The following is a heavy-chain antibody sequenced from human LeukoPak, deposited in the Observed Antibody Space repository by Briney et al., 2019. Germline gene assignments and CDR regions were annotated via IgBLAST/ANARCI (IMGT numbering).Heavy chain of an antibody. D-gene: IGHD3-22*01. V-gene: IGHV3-23*01. CDR2: INWKGDDT. CDR3: APMFDSSGYQNVDY. CDR1: GLTFSRYC. J-gene: IGHJ4*02. Sequence: PGGSVRLSCAAFGLTFSRYCMSWVRQAPGKGLEWVSGINWKGDDTYYADSVKGRFTVSRDNSKNTLYLQMNSLRTGDTAVYYCAPMFDSSGYQNVDYWGQGTLVSVSS.